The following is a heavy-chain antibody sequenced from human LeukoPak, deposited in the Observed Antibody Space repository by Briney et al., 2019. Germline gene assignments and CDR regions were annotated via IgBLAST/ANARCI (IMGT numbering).Heavy chain of an antibody. CDR2: INHSGRT. CDR3: ARAYNWNRFDS. J-gene: IGHJ4*02. D-gene: IGHD1-20*01. V-gene: IGHV4-34*01. Sequence: PSETLSLTCAVYGGSFSGYYWSWIRQPPGKGLEWIGEINHSGRTNYNPALKSRVTISVDTPKNQVSLKLGFVTAADTAVYYCARAYNWNRFDSWGQGTLVNVSS. CDR1: GGSFSGYY.